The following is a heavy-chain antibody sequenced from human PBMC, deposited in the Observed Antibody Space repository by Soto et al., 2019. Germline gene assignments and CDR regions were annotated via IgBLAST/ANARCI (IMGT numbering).Heavy chain of an antibody. Sequence: SETLSLTCTVSGGSISSYYWSWIRQPAGKGLEWIGRIYTSGSTNYNPSLKSRVTMSVDTSKNQFSLKLSSVTAADTDVYYCAREPYCTNGVCYESPYCYYFGMDVCGQRTTVTVSS. V-gene: IGHV4-4*07. J-gene: IGHJ6*02. CDR2: IYTSGST. CDR1: GGSISSYY. CDR3: AREPYCTNGVCYESPYCYYFGMDV. D-gene: IGHD2-8*01.